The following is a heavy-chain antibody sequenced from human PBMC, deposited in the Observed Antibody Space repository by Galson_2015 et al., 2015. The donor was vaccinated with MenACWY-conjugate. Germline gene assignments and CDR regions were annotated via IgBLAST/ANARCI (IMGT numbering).Heavy chain of an antibody. CDR3: ARTGGYRFGDAFDF. D-gene: IGHD2-15*01. Sequence: SLRLSCAASGFSFNDFGMSWVRHGPGKGLQWVSGLNFNGDRTAYADSVKGRFTISRDNAKKSLYLQMNSLRAEDTAVYYCARTGGYRFGDAFDFWGQGTMVTVSS. V-gene: IGHV3-20*04. J-gene: IGHJ3*01. CDR2: LNFNGDRT. CDR1: GFSFNDFG.